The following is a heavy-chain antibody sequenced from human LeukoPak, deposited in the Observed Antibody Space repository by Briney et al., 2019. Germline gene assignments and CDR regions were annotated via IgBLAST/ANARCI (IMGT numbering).Heavy chain of an antibody. Sequence: PSETLSLTCTVSGGSISSYYWSWIRQPPGKGLEWIGYIYYSGSTNYNPSLKSRVTISVDTSNNQFSLKLRSVTAADTAVYYCARGPAVPYYDILTGYGPYYFDYWGQGTLVTVSS. J-gene: IGHJ4*02. V-gene: IGHV4-59*01. CDR1: GGSISSYY. CDR3: ARGPAVPYYDILTGYGPYYFDY. CDR2: IYYSGST. D-gene: IGHD3-9*01.